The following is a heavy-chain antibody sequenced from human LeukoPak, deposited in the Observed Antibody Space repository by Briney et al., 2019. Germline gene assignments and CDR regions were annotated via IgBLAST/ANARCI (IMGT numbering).Heavy chain of an antibody. Sequence: GESLKISCKGSGYTFTNYWIGWVRQMPGKGLEWMGIIYPGDSDTRYSPSFQGQVTISADKSISTAYLQWSSLKASDTAMYYCARKMVRGVADFDYWGQGTLVTVSS. CDR1: GYTFTNYW. CDR2: IYPGDSDT. CDR3: ARKMVRGVADFDY. J-gene: IGHJ4*02. D-gene: IGHD3-10*01. V-gene: IGHV5-51*01.